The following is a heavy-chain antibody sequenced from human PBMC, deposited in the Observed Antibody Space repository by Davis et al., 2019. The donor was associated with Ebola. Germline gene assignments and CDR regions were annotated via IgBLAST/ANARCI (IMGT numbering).Heavy chain of an antibody. Sequence: GESLKISCAASGFILSTYAMHWVRQAPGKGLEWVAVISYGGTNQYYADSVKGRFTISRDNSNNTLYLQMNSLRGDDSAIYYCARERGANALEPSSTWEYLDYWGQGTLLTVSS. J-gene: IGHJ4*02. D-gene: IGHD1-26*01. V-gene: IGHV3-30-3*01. CDR1: GFILSTYA. CDR3: ARERGANALEPSSTWEYLDY. CDR2: ISYGGTNQ.